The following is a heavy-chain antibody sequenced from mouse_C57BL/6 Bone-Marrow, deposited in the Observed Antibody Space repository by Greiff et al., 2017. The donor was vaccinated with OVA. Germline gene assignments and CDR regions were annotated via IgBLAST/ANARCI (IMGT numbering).Heavy chain of an antibody. CDR1: GFTFSSYA. V-gene: IGHV5-4*01. Sequence: EVHLVESGGGLVKPGGSLKLSCAASGFTFSSYAMSWVRQTPEKRLEWVATISDGGSYTYYPDHVKGRFTISRDNAKNKLYLQMSHLKSEDTAMYYCAREGDYYGSSRYFDVWGTGTTVTVSS. CDR2: ISDGGSYT. J-gene: IGHJ1*03. D-gene: IGHD1-1*01. CDR3: AREGDYYGSSRYFDV.